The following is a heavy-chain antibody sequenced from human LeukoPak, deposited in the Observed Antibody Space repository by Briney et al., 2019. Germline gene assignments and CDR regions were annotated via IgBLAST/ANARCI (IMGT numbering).Heavy chain of an antibody. CDR2: VNPNSGGT. J-gene: IGHJ6*03. Sequence: ASVKVSCKASGYTFTYFYIHWVRQAPGQGLEWMGWVNPNSGGTNYAQKFQGRVTMTRDTSISTAYMDLSRLRSDDTAVYYCARPVSEIWQGDYYYMDVWGKGTTVTISS. V-gene: IGHV1-2*02. CDR3: ARPVSEIWQGDYYYMDV. CDR1: GYTFTYFY. D-gene: IGHD3-16*01.